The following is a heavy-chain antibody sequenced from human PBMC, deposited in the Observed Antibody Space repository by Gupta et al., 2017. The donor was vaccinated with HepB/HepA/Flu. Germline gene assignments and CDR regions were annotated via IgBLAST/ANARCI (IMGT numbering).Heavy chain of an antibody. CDR2: IIPILDTT. D-gene: IGHD3-10*01. CDR1: GVTFGSYA. Sequence: QVQLVQSGAEVREPGSSVKVSCKASGVTFGSYALTWVRQAPGQGLEWMGRIIPILDTTNYAQQFQGRITITADTSTSTAYMELSSLRSEDTAVYFCAREPFSHYYGSGSYFYFFDYWGQGTLVTVSS. CDR3: AREPFSHYYGSGSYFYFFDY. J-gene: IGHJ4*02. V-gene: IGHV1-69*04.